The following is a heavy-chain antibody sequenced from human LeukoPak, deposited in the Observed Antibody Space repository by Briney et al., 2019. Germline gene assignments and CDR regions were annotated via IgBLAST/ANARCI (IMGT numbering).Heavy chain of an antibody. Sequence: SVKVSCKASGYTFTSNYIHWVRQAPGQGLEWMGGIIPIFGTANYAQKFQGRVTITADESTSTAYMELSSLRSEDTVVYYCAKGPRTFHGMDVWGQGTTVTVSS. V-gene: IGHV1-69*13. CDR2: IIPIFGTA. J-gene: IGHJ6*02. CDR3: AKGPRTFHGMDV. D-gene: IGHD1-14*01. CDR1: GYTFTSNY.